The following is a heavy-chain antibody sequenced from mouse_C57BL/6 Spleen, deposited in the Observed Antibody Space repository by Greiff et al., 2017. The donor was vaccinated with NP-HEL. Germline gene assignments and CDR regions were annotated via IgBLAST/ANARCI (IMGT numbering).Heavy chain of an antibody. CDR3: ARGATTVVAPFAY. CDR1: GYAFSSYW. J-gene: IGHJ3*01. D-gene: IGHD1-1*01. CDR2: IYPGDGDT. V-gene: IGHV1-80*01. Sequence: VQLQQSGAELVKPGASVKISCKASGYAFSSYWMNWVKQRPGKGLEWIGQIYPGDGDTNYNGKFKGKATLTADKSSSTAYMQLSSLTSEDSAVYFCARGATTVVAPFAYWGQGTLVTVSA.